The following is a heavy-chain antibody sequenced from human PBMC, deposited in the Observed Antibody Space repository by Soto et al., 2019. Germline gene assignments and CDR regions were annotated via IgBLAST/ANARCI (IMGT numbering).Heavy chain of an antibody. Sequence: PETLSLTCIVSGGSISSSSNYWGWIRQPQGKGLEWIGSIYYSGSTYYNPSLKSRVTISVDTSKNQFSLKLSSVTAADTAVYYCARQTSIAGRPFYDAFDIWGQGTMVTVSS. J-gene: IGHJ3*02. CDR3: ARQTSIAGRPFYDAFDI. V-gene: IGHV4-39*01. D-gene: IGHD6-6*01. CDR2: IYYSGST. CDR1: GGSISSSSNY.